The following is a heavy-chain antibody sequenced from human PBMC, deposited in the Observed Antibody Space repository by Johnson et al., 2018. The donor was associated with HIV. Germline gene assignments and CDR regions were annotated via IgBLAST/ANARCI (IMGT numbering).Heavy chain of an antibody. CDR2: INSDGSST. CDR3: ARDPGGRRDYGSSGYQDAFDI. CDR1: GFTFSSYW. J-gene: IGHJ3*02. Sequence: VQLVESGGGVVQPGRSLRLSCAASGFTFSSYWMHWVRQAPGKGLVWVSRINSDGSSTSYADSVKGRFTISRDNAKNTLYLQMNSLRAEDTAVYYCARDPGGRRDYGSSGYQDAFDIWGQGTMVTVSS. V-gene: IGHV3-74*01. D-gene: IGHD3-22*01.